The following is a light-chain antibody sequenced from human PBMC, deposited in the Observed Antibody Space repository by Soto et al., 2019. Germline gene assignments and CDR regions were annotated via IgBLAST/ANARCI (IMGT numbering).Light chain of an antibody. CDR1: QSVSSNY. CDR2: SAS. CDR3: QQCGSSPLT. V-gene: IGKV3-20*01. Sequence: EIVLTQSPGAVSLSPGERATLSCRASQSVSSNYLAWYQQKPGQAPRLLIYSASSRATGIPDRFSGSGSGTDFTLTISRLEPEDFAVYYCQQCGSSPLTFGGGTKVEIK. J-gene: IGKJ4*01.